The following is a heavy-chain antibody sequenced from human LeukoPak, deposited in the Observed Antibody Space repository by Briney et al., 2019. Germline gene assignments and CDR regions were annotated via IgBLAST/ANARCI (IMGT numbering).Heavy chain of an antibody. CDR3: ARDRAGYCSGGSCYAGGWFDP. J-gene: IGHJ5*02. CDR2: VYYSGST. Sequence: SETLSLTCTVSGDSLSDYYWNWIRQAPGKGLEWIGYVYYSGSTNYNPSLMSRVTISVDTSKNQFSLKLSSVTAADTAVYYCARDRAGYCSGGSCYAGGWFDPWGQGTLVTVSS. CDR1: GDSLSDYY. D-gene: IGHD2-15*01. V-gene: IGHV4-59*12.